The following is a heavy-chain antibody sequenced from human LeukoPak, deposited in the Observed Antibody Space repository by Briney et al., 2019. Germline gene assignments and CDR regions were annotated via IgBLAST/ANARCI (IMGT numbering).Heavy chain of an antibody. CDR2: ISGSGGST. V-gene: IGHV3-23*01. Sequence: PGGSLRLSCAASGFTFSSYAMSWVRQAPGKGLEWVSAISGSGGSTYYADSVKGRFTISRDNSKNTLYLQMNSLRAEDTAVYYCARDRIEEWYTLDAFDIWGQGTMVTVSS. D-gene: IGHD3-3*01. J-gene: IGHJ3*02. CDR3: ARDRIEEWYTLDAFDI. CDR1: GFTFSSYA.